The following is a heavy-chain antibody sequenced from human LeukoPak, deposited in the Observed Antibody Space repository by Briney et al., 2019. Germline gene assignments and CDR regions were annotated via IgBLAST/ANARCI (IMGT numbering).Heavy chain of an antibody. CDR3: ARGLGTAMVNFDY. J-gene: IGHJ4*02. D-gene: IGHD5-18*01. CDR2: INPNSGGT. Sequence: ASVKVSCKASGYTFTGYYMHWVRQAPGQGLEWMGRINPNSGGTNYAQKFQGRVTMTRGTSISTAYMELSRLRSDDTALYYCARGLGTAMVNFDYWGQGTLVTVSS. V-gene: IGHV1-2*06. CDR1: GYTFTGYY.